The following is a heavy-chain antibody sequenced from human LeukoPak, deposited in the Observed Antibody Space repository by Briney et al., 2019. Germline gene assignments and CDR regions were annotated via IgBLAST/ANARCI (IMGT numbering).Heavy chain of an antibody. CDR2: ISNNGGST. J-gene: IGHJ6*02. V-gene: IGHV3-64*01. CDR1: GSTFSSYG. Sequence: GGSLRLSYAASGSTFSSYGIHWVRQAPGKGLEYLSAISNNGGSTYYAISVKGRFTISRDNSKSTVYLQMGSLRAEDMAVYYCARDLAIRFYGMDVWGQGTTVTVSS. CDR3: ARDLAIRFYGMDV.